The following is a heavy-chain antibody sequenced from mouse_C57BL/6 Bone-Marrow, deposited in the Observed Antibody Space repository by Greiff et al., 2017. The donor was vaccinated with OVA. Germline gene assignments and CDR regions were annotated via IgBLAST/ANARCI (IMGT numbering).Heavy chain of an antibody. CDR1: GYAFTNYL. Sequence: QVQLQQSGAELVRPGTSVKVSCKASGYAFTNYLIEWVKQRPGQGLEWIGVINPGSGGTNYPEKFKGKATLTADKSSSTAYMQLSSLTSEDSAVYFCARAHDYYGSIFDYWGRGTTLTVSA. CDR2: INPGSGGT. J-gene: IGHJ2*01. CDR3: ARAHDYYGSIFDY. V-gene: IGHV1-54*01. D-gene: IGHD1-1*01.